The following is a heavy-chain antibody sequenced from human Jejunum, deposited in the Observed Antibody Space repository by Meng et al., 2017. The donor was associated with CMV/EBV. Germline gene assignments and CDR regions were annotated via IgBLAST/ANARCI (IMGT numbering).Heavy chain of an antibody. J-gene: IGHJ5*02. D-gene: IGHD3-10*01. V-gene: IGHV4-59*02. CDR2: IHYSGTT. Sequence: SVSNYWWSWIRQSPGKGLEWIGYIHYSGTTNQNPSLRSRVIMSVDTSKNQFSLKLSSVTAADTAEYYCARDSYHYGSSTYNWFDPWGQGTLVTVSS. CDR3: ARDSYHYGSSTYNWFDP. CDR1: SVSNYW.